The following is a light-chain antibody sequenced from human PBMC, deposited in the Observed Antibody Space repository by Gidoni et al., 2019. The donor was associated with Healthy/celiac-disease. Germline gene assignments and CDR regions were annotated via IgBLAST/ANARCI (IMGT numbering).Light chain of an antibody. V-gene: IGKV1-5*03. Sequence: IQMTQSPSTLSASVGDRVTITCRASQSISSWLAWYQQKPGKAPNLLIYKASSLESGVPSRFSGSGSGTEFTLTISSLQPDDFATYYCQQYNSYCTFGQGTKLEIK. CDR1: QSISSW. J-gene: IGKJ2*02. CDR2: KAS. CDR3: QQYNSYCT.